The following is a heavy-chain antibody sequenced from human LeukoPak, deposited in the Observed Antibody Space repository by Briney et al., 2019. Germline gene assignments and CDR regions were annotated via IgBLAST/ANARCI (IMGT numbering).Heavy chain of an antibody. CDR1: GFTFSSYA. V-gene: IGHV3-23*01. Sequence: GGSLRLSYAASGFTFSSYAINWVRPAPGKGLEWVSAISSSGVSTYYADSVKGRFTISRDNSKNTLYLQMNSLRAEDTAVYYCAKAPANYVDTAMGTFDYWGQGTLVTVSS. CDR3: AKAPANYVDTAMGTFDY. CDR2: ISSSGVST. D-gene: IGHD5-18*01. J-gene: IGHJ4*02.